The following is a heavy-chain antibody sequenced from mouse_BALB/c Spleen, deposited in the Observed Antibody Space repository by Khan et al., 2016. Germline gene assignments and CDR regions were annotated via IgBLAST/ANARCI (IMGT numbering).Heavy chain of an antibody. J-gene: IGHJ4*01. D-gene: IGHD1-1*01. CDR1: GDSITSGY. CDR3: ARDDGSTYVWGMDY. V-gene: IGHV3-8*02. Sequence: EVQLQESGPSLVKLSQTLSLTCSVTGDSITSGYWNWIRKFPGNKLEYMGYISHSGSTYYNPSLKSRISITRDKSKNQYYLQLNSVTTEDTATYYCARDDGSTYVWGMDYWGQGTSVTVSS. CDR2: ISHSGST.